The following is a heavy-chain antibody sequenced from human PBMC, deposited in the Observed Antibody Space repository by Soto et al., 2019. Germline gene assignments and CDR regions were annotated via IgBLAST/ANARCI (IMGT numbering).Heavy chain of an antibody. CDR2: IYYSGST. CDR3: ARHGVPRIWFGEYNY. V-gene: IGHV4-39*01. D-gene: IGHD3-10*01. Sequence: KQSQTLSLTCTVSGGSISSSSYYWGWIRQPPGKGLEWIGSIYYSGSTYYNPSLKSRVTISVDTSKNQFSLKLSSVTAADTAVYYCARHGVPRIWFGEYNYWGQGTLVTVSS. CDR1: GGSISSSSYY. J-gene: IGHJ4*02.